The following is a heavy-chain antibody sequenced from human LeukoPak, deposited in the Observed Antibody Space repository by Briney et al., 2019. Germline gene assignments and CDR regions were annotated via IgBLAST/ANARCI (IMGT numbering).Heavy chain of an antibody. Sequence: PSETLSLTCTVSGGSMSSYYWSWIRQPPGKGLEWIGYIYYSESTNYNPSLKSRVTISVDTSKNHFSLKLSSVTAADTAVYYCARDRRYYDTSGTVYYDAMDVWGQGTTVTVSS. V-gene: IGHV4-59*01. CDR1: GGSMSSYY. CDR3: ARDRRYYDTSGTVYYDAMDV. J-gene: IGHJ6*02. D-gene: IGHD3-22*01. CDR2: IYYSEST.